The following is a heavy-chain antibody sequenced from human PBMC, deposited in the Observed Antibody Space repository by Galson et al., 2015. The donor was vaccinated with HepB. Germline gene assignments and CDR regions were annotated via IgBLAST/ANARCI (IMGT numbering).Heavy chain of an antibody. J-gene: IGHJ5*02. CDR2: IIPIFGTA. CDR3: AVGIAAAGTYNWFDP. D-gene: IGHD6-13*01. Sequence: SVKVSCKASGGTFSSYAISWVRQAPGQGLEWMGGIIPIFGTANYAQKFQGRVTITADESTSTAYMELSSLRSEDTAVYYCAVGIAAAGTYNWFDPWGQGTLVTVSS. CDR1: GGTFSSYA. V-gene: IGHV1-69*13.